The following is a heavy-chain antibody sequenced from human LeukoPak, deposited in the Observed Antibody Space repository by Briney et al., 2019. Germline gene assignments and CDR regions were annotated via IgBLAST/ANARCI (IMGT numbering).Heavy chain of an antibody. J-gene: IGHJ5*02. CDR2: MNPNSGNT. CDR1: GYTFTDSY. V-gene: IGHV1-8*03. Sequence: GASVKVSCKASGYTFTDSYIHWVRQATGQGLEWMGWMNPNSGNTGYAQKFQGRVTITRNTSISTAYMELSSLRSEDTAVYYCARGMPGDFWSGEVWFDPWGQGTLVTVSS. CDR3: ARGMPGDFWSGEVWFDP. D-gene: IGHD3-3*01.